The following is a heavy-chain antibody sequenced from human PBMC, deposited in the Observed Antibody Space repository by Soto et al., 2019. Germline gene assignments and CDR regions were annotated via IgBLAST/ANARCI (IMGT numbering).Heavy chain of an antibody. CDR3: ARDRYSSSWSGYYYYGMDV. CDR1: GFTVSSNY. Sequence: PGGSLRLSCAASGFTVSSNYMSWVRQAPGKGLEWVSVIYSGGSTYYADSVKGRFTISRHNSKNTLYLQMNSLRAEDTAVYYCARDRYSSSWSGYYYYGMDVWGQGTTVTVSS. V-gene: IGHV3-53*04. J-gene: IGHJ6*02. D-gene: IGHD6-13*01. CDR2: IYSGGST.